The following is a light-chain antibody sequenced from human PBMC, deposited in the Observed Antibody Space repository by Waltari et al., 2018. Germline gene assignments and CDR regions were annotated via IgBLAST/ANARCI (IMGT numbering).Light chain of an antibody. J-gene: IGLJ2*01. CDR3: AAWDDSLNGHWE. Sequence: QSVLTQPPSVSGTPGQRVTISCSGSSPNIANNIDNWYRQVPGTTPKLLIYRNDQRPSGIPDRFSGSKSGTSASLAISGLRSEDEADYFCAAWDDSLNGHWEFGGGTKLTVL. CDR2: RND. V-gene: IGLV1-44*01. CDR1: SPNIANNI.